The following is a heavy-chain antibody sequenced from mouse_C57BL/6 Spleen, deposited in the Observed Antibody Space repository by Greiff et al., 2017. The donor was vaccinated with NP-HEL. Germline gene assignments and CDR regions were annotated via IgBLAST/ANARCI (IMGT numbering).Heavy chain of an antibody. D-gene: IGHD3-2*02. J-gene: IGHJ2*01. Sequence: QVQLKQSGPELVKPGASVKISCKASGYAFSSSWMNWVKQRPGKGLEWIGRIYPGDGDNNYNGKFKGKATLTADKSSSTAYMQLSSLTSEDSAVYFCARDSSGYVGYFDYWGQGTTLTVSS. CDR2: IYPGDGDN. CDR1: GYAFSSSW. CDR3: ARDSSGYVGYFDY. V-gene: IGHV1-82*01.